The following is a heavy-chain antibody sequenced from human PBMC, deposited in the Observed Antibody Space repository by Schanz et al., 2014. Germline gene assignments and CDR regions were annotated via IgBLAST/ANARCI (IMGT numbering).Heavy chain of an antibody. D-gene: IGHD6-19*01. CDR1: GYIFGSHG. Sequence: QVQLVQSGAEVKKPGASVKVSCKASGYIFGSHGMTWVRQAPGQGLEWMGLINPSVGNTNYAQKFRGRVTMTRDTSTSTAYMELSSLRSEDTAVYYCARGLGDERWLDLNEAFDIWGQGTSVTVSS. CDR3: ARGLGDERWLDLNEAFDI. V-gene: IGHV1-46*01. J-gene: IGHJ3*02. CDR2: INPSVGNT.